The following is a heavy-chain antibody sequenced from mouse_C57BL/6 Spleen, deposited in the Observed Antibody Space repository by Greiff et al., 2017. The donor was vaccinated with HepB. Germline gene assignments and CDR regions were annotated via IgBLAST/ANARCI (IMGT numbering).Heavy chain of an antibody. CDR2: INPYNGGT. D-gene: IGHD1-1*01. CDR1: GYTFTDYY. J-gene: IGHJ1*03. CDR3: ARGLKLRYFDV. Sequence: EVQLQQSGPVLVKPGASVKMSCKASGYTFTDYYMNWVKQSHGKSLEWIGVINPYNGGTSYNQKFKGKATLTVDKSSSTAYMELNSLTSEDSAVYYCARGLKLRYFDVWGTGTTVTVSS. V-gene: IGHV1-19*01.